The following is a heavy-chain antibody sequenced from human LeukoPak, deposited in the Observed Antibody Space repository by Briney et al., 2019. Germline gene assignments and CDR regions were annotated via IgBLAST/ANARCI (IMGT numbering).Heavy chain of an antibody. Sequence: SETLSLTCTVYGGSFRGYYGTWIRQPPGKGLDWIGVINHSGSTNYNPSLKSRVTISVDTSKSQFSLKLSSVTAADTAVYYCARGGRPLDYWGQGTLVTVSS. CDR1: GGSFRGYY. V-gene: IGHV4-34*01. CDR3: ARGGRPLDY. CDR2: INHSGST. D-gene: IGHD2-15*01. J-gene: IGHJ4*02.